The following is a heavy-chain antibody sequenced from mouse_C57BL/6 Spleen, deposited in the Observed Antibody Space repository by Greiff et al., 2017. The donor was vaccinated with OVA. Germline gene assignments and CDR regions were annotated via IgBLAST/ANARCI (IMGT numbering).Heavy chain of an antibody. J-gene: IGHJ2*01. CDR3: ARRYYGSMYYFDY. D-gene: IGHD1-1*01. CDR2: INPYNGGT. Sequence: EVQLQQSGPVLVKPGASVKMSCKASGYTFTDYYMNWVKQSHGKSLEWIGVINPYNGGTSYNQKFKGKATLTVDKSSSTAYMGLNSLTSEDSAVYYCARRYYGSMYYFDYWGQGTTLTVSS. CDR1: GYTFTDYY. V-gene: IGHV1-19*01.